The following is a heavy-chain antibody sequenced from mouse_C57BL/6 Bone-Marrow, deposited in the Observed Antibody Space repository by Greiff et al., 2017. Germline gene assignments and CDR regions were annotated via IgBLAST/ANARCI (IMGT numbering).Heavy chain of an antibody. D-gene: IGHD1-1*01. CDR3: ARIGSSKRYFDV. CDR2: IDPANGTT. CDR1: GFYIKNTY. Sequence: VQLQQSVAELVRPGASVKLSCTASGFYIKNTYMHWVKQRPEQGLEWIGRIDPANGTTKYAPKLPGKATRTADTSTNTAYLQLSSLTSEDTAIYYSARIGSSKRYFDVWGTGTTVTVSS. V-gene: IGHV14-3*01. J-gene: IGHJ1*03.